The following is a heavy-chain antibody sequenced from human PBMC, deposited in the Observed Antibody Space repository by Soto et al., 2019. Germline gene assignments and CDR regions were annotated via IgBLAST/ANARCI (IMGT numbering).Heavy chain of an antibody. CDR3: AKRRGYSNGEFDY. Sequence: ASVKVSCKASGYTFTSYGISWVRQAPGQGLEWMGWISAYNGSTNYAQKLQGRVTMTTDTSTSTAYVELRSLRSDDTAVYYCAKRRGYSNGEFDYWGQGTLVTVSS. CDR1: GYTFTSYG. D-gene: IGHD5-18*01. J-gene: IGHJ4*02. CDR2: ISAYNGST. V-gene: IGHV1-18*01.